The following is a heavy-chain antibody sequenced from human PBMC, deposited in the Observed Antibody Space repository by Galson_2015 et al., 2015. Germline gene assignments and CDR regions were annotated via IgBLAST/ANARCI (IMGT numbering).Heavy chain of an antibody. D-gene: IGHD3-10*01. Sequence: SLRLSCAASGFTFSSHAMSWVRQAPGKGLEWVSGISGSGGSTYFADSVKGRFTISRDNSKNTLYLQMNSLRADDAAVYYCAKDAASAYYYGSGYMDVWGKGTTVTVS. CDR1: GFTFSSHA. CDR2: ISGSGGST. J-gene: IGHJ6*03. V-gene: IGHV3-23*01. CDR3: AKDAASAYYYGSGYMDV.